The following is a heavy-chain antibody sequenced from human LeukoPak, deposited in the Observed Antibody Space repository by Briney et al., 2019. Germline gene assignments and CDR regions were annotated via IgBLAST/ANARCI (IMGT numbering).Heavy chain of an antibody. CDR3: ARDRAGMKWFDP. CDR2: IYYSGST. CDR1: GGSISSGGYY. J-gene: IGHJ5*02. D-gene: IGHD6-19*01. Sequence: SETLSLTCTVSGGSISSGGYYWSWIRQHPGKGLEWIGYIYYSGSTYYNPSLKSRVTISVDTSKNQFSLKLNSVTAADTAVYYCARDRAGMKWFDPRGQGTLVTVSS. V-gene: IGHV4-31*03.